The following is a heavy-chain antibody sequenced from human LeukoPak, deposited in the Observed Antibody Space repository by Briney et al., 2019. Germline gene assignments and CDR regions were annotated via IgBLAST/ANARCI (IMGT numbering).Heavy chain of an antibody. D-gene: IGHD3-16*02. CDR3: ARRYRGGAAHYYFDY. Sequence: SETLSLTCTVSGGSISSYYWSWIRQPPGKGPEWIGYIYYSGSTNYNPSLKSRVTISVDTSKNQFSLKLSSVTAADTAVYYCARRYRGGAAHYYFDYWGQGTLVTVSS. J-gene: IGHJ4*02. V-gene: IGHV4-59*08. CDR2: IYYSGST. CDR1: GGSISSYY.